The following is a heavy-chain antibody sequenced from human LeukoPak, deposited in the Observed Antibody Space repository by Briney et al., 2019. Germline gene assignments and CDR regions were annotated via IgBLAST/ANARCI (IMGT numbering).Heavy chain of an antibody. Sequence: ASVKVSCKASGYTFTGYYMHWVRQAPGQGLEWLGWINPNSGDTNFAQKFQGRVTMTRDTSISTAYMELSRLRSDDTAVYYCARDLAGYNWNDAGFDSWGQGTLVIVSS. CDR1: GYTFTGYY. V-gene: IGHV1-2*02. D-gene: IGHD1-20*01. J-gene: IGHJ4*02. CDR2: INPNSGDT. CDR3: ARDLAGYNWNDAGFDS.